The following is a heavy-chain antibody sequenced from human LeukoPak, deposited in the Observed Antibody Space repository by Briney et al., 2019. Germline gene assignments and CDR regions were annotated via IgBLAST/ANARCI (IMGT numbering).Heavy chain of an antibody. CDR2: ISGSGGST. V-gene: IGHV3-23*01. Sequence: GGSLRLSCAASGFTFSSYAMSWVRQAPGKGLEWVSAISGSGGSTYYADSVKGRFTISRDNSKNTLYLQMNSLTDEDTAVYYCARDLSGSYMSDYWGQETLVTVSS. CDR3: ARDLSGSYMSDY. D-gene: IGHD3-10*01. CDR1: GFTFSSYA. J-gene: IGHJ4*02.